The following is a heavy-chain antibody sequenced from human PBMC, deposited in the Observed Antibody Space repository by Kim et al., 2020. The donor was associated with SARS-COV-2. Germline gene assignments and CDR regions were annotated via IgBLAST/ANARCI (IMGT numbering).Heavy chain of an antibody. J-gene: IGHJ6*02. V-gene: IGHV6-1*01. CDR2: TYYRSKWYS. CDR3: ARDHSDYDFGDYYYGMDV. CDR1: GDSVSSNSAA. Sequence: SETLSLTCAISGDSVSSNSAAWNWIRQSPSRGLEWLGRTYYRSKWYSDYAVSVKSRITINPDTSKNQFSLQLNSVTPEDTAVYYCARDHSDYDFGDYYYGMDVWGQGTTVTVSS. D-gene: IGHD5-12*01.